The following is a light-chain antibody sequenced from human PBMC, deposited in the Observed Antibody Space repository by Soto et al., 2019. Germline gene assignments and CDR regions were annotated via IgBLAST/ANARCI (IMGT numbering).Light chain of an antibody. CDR1: QSLNSN. CDR2: RVS. CDR3: QQHNDWPLT. Sequence: EIVMTQSPATLSVSPGGTAALSCRASQSLNSNLAWYQQKAGQAPRLLIYRVSTRATGVPARFSGGGSGTEFTLTINSLQSEDFAVYYCQQHNDWPLTFGGGTKVELK. J-gene: IGKJ4*01. V-gene: IGKV3-15*01.